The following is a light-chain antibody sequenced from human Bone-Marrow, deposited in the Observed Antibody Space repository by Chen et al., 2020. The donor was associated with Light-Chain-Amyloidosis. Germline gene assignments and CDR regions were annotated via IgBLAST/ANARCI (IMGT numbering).Light chain of an antibody. CDR2: EDD. J-gene: IGLJ3*02. V-gene: IGLV6-57*01. CDR3: QSYQGSSQGV. CDR1: SGSIAPNY. Sequence: NFMLTQPHSVSESPGKTVIISCTCSSGSIAPNYVQWYQQRPGSSPPTVIYEDDQRPSGIPDRFSGSIDRSSNSASLTISGLKTEDEADYYCQSYQGSSQGVFGGGTKLTVL.